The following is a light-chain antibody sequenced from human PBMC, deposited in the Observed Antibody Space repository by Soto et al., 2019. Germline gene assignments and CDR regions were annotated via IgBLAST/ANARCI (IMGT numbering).Light chain of an antibody. CDR2: EVS. CDR1: SSDVGGYKY. Sequence: QSALTQPASVSGSPGQSITISCTGTSSDVGGYKYVSWYQQHPGKAPKLMIYEVSYRPSGVSNRFSGSKSGNTASLTISGLQAEDEADYYCSSFRSGSTLFGTGTKVTVL. V-gene: IGLV2-14*01. CDR3: SSFRSGSTL. J-gene: IGLJ1*01.